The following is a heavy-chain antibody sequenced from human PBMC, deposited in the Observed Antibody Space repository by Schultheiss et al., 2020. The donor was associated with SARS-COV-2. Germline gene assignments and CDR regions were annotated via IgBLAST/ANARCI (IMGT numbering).Heavy chain of an antibody. CDR2: IYPGDSDT. V-gene: IGHV5-51*01. J-gene: IGHJ4*02. D-gene: IGHD4-17*01. Sequence: GESLKISCKGSGYSFTSYWIGWVRQMPGKGLEWMGIIYPGDSDTRYSPSFQGHVTISADKSISTAYLQWSSLKASDTAMYYCARHRRSTTVTPSYVDYWGQGTLVTVSS. CDR3: ARHRRSTTVTPSYVDY. CDR1: GYSFTSYW.